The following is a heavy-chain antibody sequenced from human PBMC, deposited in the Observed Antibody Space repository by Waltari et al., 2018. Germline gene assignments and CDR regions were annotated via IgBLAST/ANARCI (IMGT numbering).Heavy chain of an antibody. CDR3: ARAPRYYDSSGYKTSHFDY. D-gene: IGHD3-22*01. Sequence: QVQLQESGPGLVKPSQTLSLTCTVSGGSISSGGYYWSWIRQHPGKGLEWIGYIYYSGSTYYNPALKSRVTISVDTSKNQFALKLSSVTAADTAVYYCARAPRYYDSSGYKTSHFDYWGQGTLVTVSS. CDR2: IYYSGST. CDR1: GGSISSGGYY. V-gene: IGHV4-31*03. J-gene: IGHJ4*02.